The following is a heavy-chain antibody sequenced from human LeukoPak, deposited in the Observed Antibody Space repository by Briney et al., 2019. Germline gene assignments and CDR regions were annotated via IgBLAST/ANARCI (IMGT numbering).Heavy chain of an antibody. V-gene: IGHV3-53*01. CDR3: AYSPGHCSGGSCNNYYYYYMDV. CDR2: IYSGGST. CDR1: GFTVSSNY. D-gene: IGHD2-15*01. J-gene: IGHJ6*03. Sequence: PGGSLRLSCAASGFTVSSNYMSWVRQAPGKGLEWVSVIYSGGSTYYADSVKGRFTTSRDNSKNTLYLQMNSLRAEDTAVYYCAYSPGHCSGGSCNNYYYYYMDVWGKGTTVTISS.